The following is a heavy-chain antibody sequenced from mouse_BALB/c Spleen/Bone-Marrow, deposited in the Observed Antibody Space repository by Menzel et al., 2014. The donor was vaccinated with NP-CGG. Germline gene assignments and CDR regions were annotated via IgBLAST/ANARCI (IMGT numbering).Heavy chain of an antibody. CDR2: INPDSSTI. CDR3: ARLGYYGGFAY. CDR1: GFDFSGFW. D-gene: IGHD2-3*01. V-gene: IGHV4-1*02. J-gene: IGHJ3*01. Sequence: EVKLMESGGGLVQPGSSLKISCAASGFDFSGFWMGWVRLAPGKGLEWIGEINPDSSTINYTPSLKDRFIISRDNAKNTLYLQMSKVRSEDTALYYCARLGYYGGFAYWGQGTLVTVSA.